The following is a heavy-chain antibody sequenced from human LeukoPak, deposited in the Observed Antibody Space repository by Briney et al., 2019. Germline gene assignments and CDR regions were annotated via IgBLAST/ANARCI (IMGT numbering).Heavy chain of an antibody. V-gene: IGHV3-7*01. CDR1: GFTFSSYW. J-gene: IGHJ4*02. CDR2: IKQDGSEK. Sequence: GGSLRLSCAASGFTFSSYWISWVRQAPGEGLEWVANIKQDGSEKYYVDSVKGRFTISRDNAKNSLYLQMNSLRAEDTAVYYCARDRGIAAAGIDYWGQGTLVTVSS. CDR3: ARDRGIAAAGIDY. D-gene: IGHD6-13*01.